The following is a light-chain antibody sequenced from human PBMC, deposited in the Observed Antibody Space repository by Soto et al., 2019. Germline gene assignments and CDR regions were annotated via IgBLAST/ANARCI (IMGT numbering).Light chain of an antibody. Sequence: EVLLTQSPAALSVSAGERAPLSGRAGRGMNTTLAWYQQKPGQAPRLLIFGADTRATGIPARISGSGSGTEFTLTISSLESEDFALYFCQQYNNWPATFGQGTKVEIK. CDR3: QQYNNWPAT. J-gene: IGKJ1*01. CDR2: GAD. CDR1: RGMNTT. V-gene: IGKV3-15*01.